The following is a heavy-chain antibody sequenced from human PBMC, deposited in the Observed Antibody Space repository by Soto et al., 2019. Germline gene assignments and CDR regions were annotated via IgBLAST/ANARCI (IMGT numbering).Heavy chain of an antibody. V-gene: IGHV3-48*02. J-gene: IGHJ4*02. CDR1: GFTFSTHT. D-gene: IGHD3-10*01. CDR2: ISSGSRTI. Sequence: EVHLVESGGSLVQPGGSLRLSCAASGFTFSTHTMNWVRQAPGKGLEWLSYISSGSRTIYYADSVMGRFTISRDNAQNSLYLQMHSLRDEDTAVYYCATGSGNGSVYWGQGTLVTVSS. CDR3: ATGSGNGSVY.